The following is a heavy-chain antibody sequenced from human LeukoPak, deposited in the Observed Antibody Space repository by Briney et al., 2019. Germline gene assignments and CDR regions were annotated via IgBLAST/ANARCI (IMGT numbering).Heavy chain of an antibody. CDR1: GGSISSGGYY. D-gene: IGHD4-23*01. CDR2: IYHSGST. CDR3: ASLKGGNPGVGRVRPYFDY. V-gene: IGHV4-30-2*01. Sequence: SQTLSLTCTVSGGSISSGGYYWSWIRQPPGKGLEWIGYIYHSGSTYYNPSLKSRVTISVDRSKNQFSLKLSSVTAADTAVYYCASLKGGNPGVGRVRPYFDYWGQGTLVTVSS. J-gene: IGHJ4*02.